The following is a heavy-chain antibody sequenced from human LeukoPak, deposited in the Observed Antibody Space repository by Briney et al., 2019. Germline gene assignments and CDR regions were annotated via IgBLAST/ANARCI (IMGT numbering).Heavy chain of an antibody. CDR3: ARMRIPEGYY. J-gene: IGHJ4*02. CDR1: GFSLSTSGMC. D-gene: IGHD1-14*01. V-gene: IGHV2-70*01. CDR2: IDWDEDK. Sequence: SGPALLKPTQTLTLTFTFSGFSLSTSGMCVSWIRQPPVKALEWLALIDWDEDKYYSTSLKTRLTISKDTSKNQVVLTMTNMDTVDTATYFCARMRIPEGYYWGQGTLVTVSS.